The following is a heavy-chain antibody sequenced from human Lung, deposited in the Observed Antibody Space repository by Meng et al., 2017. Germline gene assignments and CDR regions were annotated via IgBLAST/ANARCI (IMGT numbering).Heavy chain of an antibody. Sequence: QGQLQGSGQGLVTPSKTLSLTCTVSGGAISSSNYYWSLIRQPPGKGLEWSGHIYNSGSTYYNPSLKSRITISVDTSKNQFSLKLSSVTAADTAVYYCARGQKGYFDLWGRGTLVTVSS. J-gene: IGHJ2*01. V-gene: IGHV4-30-4*01. CDR2: IYNSGST. CDR3: ARGQKGYFDL. CDR1: GGAISSSNYY.